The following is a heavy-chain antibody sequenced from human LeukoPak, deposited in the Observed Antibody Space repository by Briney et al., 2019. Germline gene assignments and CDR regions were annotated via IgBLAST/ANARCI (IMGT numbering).Heavy chain of an antibody. CDR2: IYYSGST. D-gene: IGHD6-19*01. CDR1: GGSISSYY. J-gene: IGHJ4*02. CDR3: ARDAVAGYNDY. V-gene: IGHV4-59*01. Sequence: SETLSLTCTVSGGSISSYYWSWIRQPPGKGLEWIGYIYYSGSTNYNPSLKSRVTISVDTSKNQFSLKLSSVTAADTAVYYCARDAVAGYNDYWGQGTLVTVSS.